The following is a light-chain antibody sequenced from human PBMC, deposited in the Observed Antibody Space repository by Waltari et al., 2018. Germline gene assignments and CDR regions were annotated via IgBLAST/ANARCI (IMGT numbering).Light chain of an antibody. J-gene: IGKJ5*01. CDR1: QSVLYNSNNKYY. V-gene: IGKV4-1*01. CDR2: WAY. CDR3: QQYYSTIT. Sequence: DIVMTQSPDSLAVSLGERATINCKSSQSVLYNSNNKYYLAWYQQKPGQPPQLLIYWAYTRESGVPDRCSGSGSGTDFTLTISSLQAEDVAVYYCQQYYSTITFGQGTRLEIK.